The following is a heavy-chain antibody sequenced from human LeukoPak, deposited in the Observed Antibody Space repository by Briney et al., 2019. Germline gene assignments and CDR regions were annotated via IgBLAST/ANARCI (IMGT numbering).Heavy chain of an antibody. J-gene: IGHJ3*02. D-gene: IGHD3-3*01. V-gene: IGHV5-51*01. CDR1: GYSFTSYW. CDR2: IYPGDSDT. Sequence: GESLKISCKGSGYSFTSYWIGWVRQMPGKGLEWMGFIYPGDSDTRYRPSFQGQVAISADQSISTAYFQWGSLKASDTAIYYCASPRDDFWSGYYGADAFDIWGQGTMVTVSS. CDR3: ASPRDDFWSGYYGADAFDI.